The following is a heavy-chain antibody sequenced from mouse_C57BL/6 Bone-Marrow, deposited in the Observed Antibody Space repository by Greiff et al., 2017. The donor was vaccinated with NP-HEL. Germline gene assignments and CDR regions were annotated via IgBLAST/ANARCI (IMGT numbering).Heavy chain of an antibody. CDR1: GYAFTNYL. D-gene: IGHD1-1*01. Sequence: QVQLQQPGAELVRPGTSVKVSCKASGYAFTNYLIEWVKQRPGQGLEWIGVINPGSGGTNYNEKFKGKATLTADKSSSTAYMQLSSLTSEDSAVYFCARRDYGSSYVPLFDYWGQGTTLTVSS. CDR3: ARRDYGSSYVPLFDY. V-gene: IGHV1-54*01. J-gene: IGHJ2*01. CDR2: INPGSGGT.